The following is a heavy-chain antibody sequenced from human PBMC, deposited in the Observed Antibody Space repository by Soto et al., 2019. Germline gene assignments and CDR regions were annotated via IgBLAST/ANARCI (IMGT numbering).Heavy chain of an antibody. D-gene: IGHD5-12*01. J-gene: IGHJ5*02. CDR1: GGTFSSYT. V-gene: IGHV1-69*02. CDR3: ANGYSGYDFWFDP. CDR2: IIPILGIA. Sequence: SVKVSCKASGGTFSSYTISWVRQAPGQGLERMGSIIPILGIANYAQKFQGRVTITADKSTSTAYMELSSLRSEDTAVYYCANGYSGYDFWFDPWGQGTLVTVSS.